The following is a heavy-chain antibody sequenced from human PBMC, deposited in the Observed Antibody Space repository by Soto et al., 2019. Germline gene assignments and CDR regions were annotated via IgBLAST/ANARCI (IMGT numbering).Heavy chain of an antibody. V-gene: IGHV3-33*01. CDR3: ARGLEVATTTDFDY. CDR1: GFTFSSYG. J-gene: IGHJ4*02. D-gene: IGHD5-12*01. Sequence: GGSLRLSCAASGFTFSSYGMHWVRQAPGKGLEWVAVIWYDGSNKYYADSVKGRFTISRDNSKNTLYLQMNSLRAEDTAVYYCARGLEVATTTDFDYWGQGTLVTVSS. CDR2: IWYDGSNK.